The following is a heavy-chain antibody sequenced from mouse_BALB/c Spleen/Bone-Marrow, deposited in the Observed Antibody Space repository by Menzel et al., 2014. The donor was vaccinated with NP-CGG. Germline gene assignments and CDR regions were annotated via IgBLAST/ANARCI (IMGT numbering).Heavy chain of an antibody. J-gene: IGHJ1*01. CDR1: GYTFTTYP. Sequence: QVHVKQSGAELVKPGASVKMSCKAFGYTFTTYPIEWMKQNHGKSLEWIGNFHPYNDDTKYNEKFKGKAKLTVEKSSSTVYLELSRLTSDDSAVYHCARGYGNWYFDVWGAGTTVTVSS. CDR2: FHPYNDDT. CDR3: ARGYGNWYFDV. V-gene: IGHV1-47*01. D-gene: IGHD2-10*02.